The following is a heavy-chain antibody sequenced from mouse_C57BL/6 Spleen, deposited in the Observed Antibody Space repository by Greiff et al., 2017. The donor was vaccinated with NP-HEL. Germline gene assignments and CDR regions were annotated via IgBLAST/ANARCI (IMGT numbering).Heavy chain of an antibody. CDR3: ARSGGLDSFAY. CDR2: IHPNSGST. CDR1: GYTFTSYW. D-gene: IGHD2-4*01. Sequence: QVQLQQPGAELVKPGASVKLSCKASGYTFTSYWMHWVKQRPGQGLEWIGMIHPNSGSTNYNEKFKSKATLTVDKSSSTAYMQLSSLTSEDSAVYYCARSGGLDSFAYWGQGTLVTVSA. J-gene: IGHJ3*01. V-gene: IGHV1-64*01.